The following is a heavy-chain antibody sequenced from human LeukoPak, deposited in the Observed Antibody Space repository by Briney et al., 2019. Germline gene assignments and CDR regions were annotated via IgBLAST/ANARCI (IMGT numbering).Heavy chain of an antibody. V-gene: IGHV3-49*04. CDR1: GFTFGDYA. D-gene: IGHD4-17*01. Sequence: PGGSLRLSCTASGFTFGDYAMSWVRQAPGKGLEWVGFIRSKAYGGTTEYAASVKGRFTISRDDSKSIAYLQMNSLKTKDTAVYYCTRARMTTVTIFDYWGQGTLVTVSS. J-gene: IGHJ4*02. CDR2: IRSKAYGGTT. CDR3: TRARMTTVTIFDY.